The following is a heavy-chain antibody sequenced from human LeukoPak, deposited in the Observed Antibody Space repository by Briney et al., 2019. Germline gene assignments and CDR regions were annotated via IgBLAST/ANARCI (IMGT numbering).Heavy chain of an antibody. D-gene: IGHD6-13*01. CDR2: IYTSGST. CDR3: AREGSDSSSWYDY. Sequence: SQTLSLTCTVSGGSISSGSYYWSWIRQPAGKGLEWIGRIYTSGSTNYNPSLKSRVTISVDTSKNQFSLKLSSVTAADTAVYYCAREGSDSSSWYDYWGQGTLVTVSS. J-gene: IGHJ4*02. V-gene: IGHV4-61*02. CDR1: GGSISSGSYY.